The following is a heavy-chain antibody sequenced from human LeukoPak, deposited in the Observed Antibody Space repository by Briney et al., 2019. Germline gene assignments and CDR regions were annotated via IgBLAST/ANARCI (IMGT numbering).Heavy chain of an antibody. D-gene: IGHD3-10*01. J-gene: IGHJ4*02. CDR2: IYTTGSTDST. Sequence: SETLSLTCTVSGGSISSSYCSWIRQPAGKGLEWIGRIYTTGSTDSTDFNPSLKSRVAMSVDTSKNQFSLKLGSVTAADTAVYYCAGFGAGSYYWGQGTLVTVSS. CDR3: AGFGAGSYY. V-gene: IGHV4-4*07. CDR1: GGSISSSY.